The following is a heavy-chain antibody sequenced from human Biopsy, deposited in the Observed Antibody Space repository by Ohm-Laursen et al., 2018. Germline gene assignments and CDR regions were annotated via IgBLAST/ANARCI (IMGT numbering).Heavy chain of an antibody. Sequence: ASVKASCNVSGYTFTTYYIHWVRQAPGQGLEWMGIINPGGNSTAYTQNFQGRVTMTWDTSTTTVYMELSSLRSEDPAVYYCVLASFDYGGQGTLVTVPS. CDR2: INPGGNST. CDR3: VLASFDY. V-gene: IGHV1-46*01. CDR1: GYTFTTYY. J-gene: IGHJ4*02.